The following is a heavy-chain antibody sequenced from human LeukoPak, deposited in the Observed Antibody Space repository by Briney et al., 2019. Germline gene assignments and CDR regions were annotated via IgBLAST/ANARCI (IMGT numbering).Heavy chain of an antibody. J-gene: IGHJ5*01. CDR3: ARGAVAHYDS. CDR2: TYFRSKWYN. V-gene: IGHV6-1*01. Sequence: SQTLSLTCAISGDSVSTNSAAWNWIRQSPSRGLERLGRTYFRSKWYNDYAVSVKSRITINPDTSRNQFSLHLNFVTPGDTAVYYCARGAVAHYDSWGQGTLVTVSS. CDR1: GDSVSTNSAA. D-gene: IGHD6-19*01.